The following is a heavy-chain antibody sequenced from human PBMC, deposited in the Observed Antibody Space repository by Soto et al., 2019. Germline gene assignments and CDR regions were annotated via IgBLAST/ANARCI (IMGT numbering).Heavy chain of an antibody. D-gene: IGHD6-13*01. V-gene: IGHV4-34*01. Sequence: SETLSLTCAVFGGSFSDYYWSWIRQPPGKGLEWIGEINHSGSTNYNPSLKSRVTISVDTSKNQFSLKLSSVTAADTAVYYCGGITVAHWGQGTQVTVSS. CDR2: INHSGST. J-gene: IGHJ4*02. CDR3: GGITVAH. CDR1: GGSFSDYY.